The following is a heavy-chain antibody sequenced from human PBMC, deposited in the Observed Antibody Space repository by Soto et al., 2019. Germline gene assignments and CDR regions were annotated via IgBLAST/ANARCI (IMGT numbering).Heavy chain of an antibody. CDR2: IYYSGST. V-gene: IGHV4-39*01. CDR1: GGSISSSSYY. J-gene: IGHJ4*02. Sequence: PSETLSLTCTVSGGSISSSSYYWGWIRQPPGKGLERIGSIYYSGSTYYNPSLKSRVTISVDTSKNQFSLKLSSVTAADTAVYYCARHLEAVFDYWGQGTLVTVSS. CDR3: ARHLEAVFDY. D-gene: IGHD2-15*01.